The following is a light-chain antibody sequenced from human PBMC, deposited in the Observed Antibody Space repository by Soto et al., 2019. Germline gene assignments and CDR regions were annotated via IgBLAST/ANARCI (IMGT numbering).Light chain of an antibody. V-gene: IGKV3-20*01. CDR3: QQYGGSPLT. Sequence: ESVLTQSPGTLSLSPWERATLCCRPSQSVTSSYLAWYQQTPGQAPRLLIFGASSRATGIPDRFSGSGSGTDFTLTISRLEPEDFAVYYCQQYGGSPLTFGQAIKVDIK. CDR1: QSVTSSY. CDR2: GAS. J-gene: IGKJ1*01.